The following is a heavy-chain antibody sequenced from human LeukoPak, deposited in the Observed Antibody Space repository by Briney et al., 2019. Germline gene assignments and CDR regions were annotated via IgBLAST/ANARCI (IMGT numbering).Heavy chain of an antibody. CDR2: INHSGST. J-gene: IGHJ3*02. Sequence: SETLSLTCAVYGGSFSGYYWSWIRQPPGKGLEWIGEINHSGSTNYNPSLKSRVTISVDTSKNQFSLKLSSVTAADTAVYYCASTYGGNDAFDIWGQGTMVTASS. CDR1: GGSFSGYY. CDR3: ASTYGGNDAFDI. V-gene: IGHV4-34*01. D-gene: IGHD4-23*01.